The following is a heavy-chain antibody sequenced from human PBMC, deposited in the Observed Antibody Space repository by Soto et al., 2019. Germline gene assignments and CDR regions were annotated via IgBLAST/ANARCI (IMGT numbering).Heavy chain of an antibody. CDR2: IYYSGRT. D-gene: IGHD6-19*01. V-gene: IGHV4-39*01. CDR3: ARGIAVGQGDWFDP. J-gene: IGHJ5*02. Sequence: QLQLQESGPGLVKPSETLSLTCTVSGGSISSSSYYWGWIRQPPGKGLEWIGSIYYSGRTYYNPSLKSRVTISVDTSKNQFSLKLGSVTAADTAVYYCARGIAVGQGDWFDPWGQGTLVTVSS. CDR1: GGSISSSSYY.